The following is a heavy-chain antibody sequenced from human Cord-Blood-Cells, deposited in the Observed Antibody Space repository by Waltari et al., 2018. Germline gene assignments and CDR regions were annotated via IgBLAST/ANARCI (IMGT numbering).Heavy chain of an antibody. CDR3: ARRSKVAAAGIYAFDI. CDR1: GGSISSSSYY. D-gene: IGHD6-13*01. Sequence: QLQLQESGPGLVKPSETLSLTCTVSGGSISSSSYYWGWIRQPPGKGLEWIGSIDYSGSTYYNPSLTSRVTISVDTSKNQFSLKLSSVTAADTAVYYCARRSKVAAAGIYAFDIWGQGTMVTVSS. J-gene: IGHJ3*02. V-gene: IGHV4-39*01. CDR2: IDYSGST.